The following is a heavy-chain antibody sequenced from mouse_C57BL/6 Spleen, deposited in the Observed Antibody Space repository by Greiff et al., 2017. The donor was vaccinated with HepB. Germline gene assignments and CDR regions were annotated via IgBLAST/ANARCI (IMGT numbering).Heavy chain of an antibody. CDR1: GYTFTSYD. CDR2: IYPRDGST. CDR3: ARSGYYYGSSYNWYFDV. Sequence: VQRVESGPELVKPGASVKLSCKASGYTFTSYDINWVKQRPGQGLEWIGWIYPRDGSTKYNEKFKGKATLTVDTSSSTAYMELHSLTSEDSAVYFCARSGYYYGSSYNWYFDVWGTGTTVTVSS. J-gene: IGHJ1*03. D-gene: IGHD1-1*01. V-gene: IGHV1-85*01.